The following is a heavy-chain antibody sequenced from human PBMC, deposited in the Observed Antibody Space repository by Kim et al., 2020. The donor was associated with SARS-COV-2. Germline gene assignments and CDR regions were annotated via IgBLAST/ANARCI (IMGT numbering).Heavy chain of an antibody. CDR2: IYYSGST. D-gene: IGHD2-2*01. V-gene: IGHV4-39*01. CDR1: GGSISSSSYY. Sequence: SETLSLTCTVSGGSISSSSYYWGWIRQPPGKGLEWIGSIYYSGSTYYNPSLKSRVTISVDTSKNQFSLKLSSVTAADTAVYYCARHPYQLPPQRVRGMDVWGQGTTVTVSS. CDR3: ARHPYQLPPQRVRGMDV. J-gene: IGHJ6*02.